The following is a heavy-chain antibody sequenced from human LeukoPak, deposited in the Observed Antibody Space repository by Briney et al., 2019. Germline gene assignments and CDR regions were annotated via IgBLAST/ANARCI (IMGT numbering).Heavy chain of an antibody. D-gene: IGHD1-1*01. V-gene: IGHV3-30*02. CDR1: GFTFSSYG. J-gene: IGHJ6*03. CDR3: ARVGYDYYYYYMDV. Sequence: GGSLRLSCAASGFTFSSYGMHWVRQAPGKGLEWVAFIRYDGSNKYYADSVKGRFTISRDNAKNSLYLQMNSLRAEDTAVYYCARVGYDYYYYYMDVWGKGTTVTVSS. CDR2: IRYDGSNK.